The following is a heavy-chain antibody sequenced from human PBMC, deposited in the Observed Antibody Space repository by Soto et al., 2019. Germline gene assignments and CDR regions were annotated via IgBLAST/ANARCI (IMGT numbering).Heavy chain of an antibody. J-gene: IGHJ4*02. CDR3: AGGTFRYYDSSGYYFDY. D-gene: IGHD3-22*01. CDR1: GFTFSSYW. CDR2: IKQDGSEK. Sequence: GGSLRLSCAASGFTFSSYWMSWVRQAPGKGLEWVANIKQDGSEKYYVDSVKGRFTISRDNAKNSLYLQMNSLRAEDTAVYYCAGGTFRYYDSSGYYFDYWGQGTLVTVPS. V-gene: IGHV3-7*03.